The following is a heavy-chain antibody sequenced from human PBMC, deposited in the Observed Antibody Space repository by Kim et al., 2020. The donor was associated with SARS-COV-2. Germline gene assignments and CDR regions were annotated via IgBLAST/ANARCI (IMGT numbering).Heavy chain of an antibody. CDR1: GYSFTSYD. CDR2: INTNTGNP. D-gene: IGHD2-2*01. CDR3: ARERLKQSIVEVPATILGWFDP. Sequence: ASVKVSCKASGYSFTSYDMNWLRQAPGQGLEWMGWINTNTGNPTYAQGFTGRFVFSLDTSVSTAYLQISSLKAEDTAVYYCARERLKQSIVEVPATILGWFDPWGQGTLVTISS. J-gene: IGHJ5*02. V-gene: IGHV7-4-1*02.